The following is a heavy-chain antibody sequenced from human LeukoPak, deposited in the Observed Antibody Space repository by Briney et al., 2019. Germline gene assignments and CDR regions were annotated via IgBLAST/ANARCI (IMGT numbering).Heavy chain of an antibody. CDR1: GFTFRSYA. D-gene: IGHD4-17*01. J-gene: IGHJ5*02. V-gene: IGHV3-23*01. CDR2: INGGGDST. CDR3: ARQAYGNWFDP. Sequence: GGSLRLSCAASGFTFRSYAMSWVRQAPGKGLEWVSTINGGGDSTHYVDSVKGRFTISRDSSENTLYLQMNSLRDEDTAVYYCARQAYGNWFDPWGQGTLVTVSS.